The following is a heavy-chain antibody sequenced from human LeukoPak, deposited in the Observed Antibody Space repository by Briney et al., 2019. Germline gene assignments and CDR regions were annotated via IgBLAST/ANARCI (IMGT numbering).Heavy chain of an antibody. Sequence: PGGSLRLSCAASGFTFSNYAMTWVRQAPGKGLEWVSTISDSGGTTYYTDSVKDRFTISRDNSKNTLYLQMNSLRAEDTAVYYCAKDYFASGSYFDYWAREPWSPSPQ. CDR3: AKDYFASGSYFDY. CDR2: ISDSGGTT. D-gene: IGHD3-10*01. CDR1: GFTFSNYA. V-gene: IGHV3-23*01. J-gene: IGHJ4*02.